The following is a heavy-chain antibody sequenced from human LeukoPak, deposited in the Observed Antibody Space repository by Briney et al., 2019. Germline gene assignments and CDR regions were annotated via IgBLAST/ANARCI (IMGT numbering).Heavy chain of an antibody. D-gene: IGHD3-3*01. CDR3: AKDRAAPRTTYYDFWSGYYRGYYFDY. CDR2: ISGSGGST. V-gene: IGHV3-23*01. J-gene: IGHJ4*02. CDR1: GFSIYNYG. Sequence: GGSLRLSCAASGFSIYNYGLDWVRQAPGKGLEWVSAISGSGGSTYYADSVKGRFTISRDNSKNTLYLQMNSLRAEDTAVYYCAKDRAAPRTTYYDFWSGYYRGYYFDYWGQGTLVTVSS.